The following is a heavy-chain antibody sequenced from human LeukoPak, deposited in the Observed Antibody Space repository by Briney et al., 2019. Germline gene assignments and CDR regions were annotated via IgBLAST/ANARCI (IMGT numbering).Heavy chain of an antibody. D-gene: IGHD2-15*01. CDR2: IFSGGST. CDR1: GFTVNSND. J-gene: IGHJ3*02. Sequence: GGSLRLSCAASGFTVNSNDMSWVRQAPGKGLEWVSVIFSGGSTYHADSVKGRFTISRDNSKNTLYLQMNSLRVDDTSVYYCASIARHDAFDIWGQGTMVTVSS. CDR3: ASIARHDAFDI. V-gene: IGHV3-53*05.